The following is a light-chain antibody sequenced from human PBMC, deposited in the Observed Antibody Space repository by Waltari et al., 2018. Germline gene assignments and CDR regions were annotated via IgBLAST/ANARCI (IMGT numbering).Light chain of an antibody. CDR3: CSHAGSDTFWV. CDR2: YVS. J-gene: IGLJ3*02. V-gene: IGLV2-11*01. Sequence: QSALTQPRSVSGPPGPSVTISCTGTSSDVGGYDFLSWYPHHPGKAPKLIMYYVSQRPSGVPDRFSGSKSGNTASLTITGLQAEDEAEYYCCSHAGSDTFWVFGGGTKVTVL. CDR1: SSDVGGYDF.